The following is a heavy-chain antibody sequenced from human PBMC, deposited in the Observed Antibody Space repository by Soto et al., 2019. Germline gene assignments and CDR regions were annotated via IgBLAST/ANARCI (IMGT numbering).Heavy chain of an antibody. J-gene: IGHJ6*02. Sequence: QVQLVESGGGVVQPGRSLRLSCAASGFTFSSYGMHWVRQAPGKGLEWVAVISYDGRNKYYADSVKGRFTSSRDNSKNTPYLQMSSLRAEDTAVYYCATDLLGPGRAYGMDVWGQGTTVTVSS. CDR1: GFTFSSYG. D-gene: IGHD7-27*01. V-gene: IGHV3-30*03. CDR2: ISYDGRNK. CDR3: ATDLLGPGRAYGMDV.